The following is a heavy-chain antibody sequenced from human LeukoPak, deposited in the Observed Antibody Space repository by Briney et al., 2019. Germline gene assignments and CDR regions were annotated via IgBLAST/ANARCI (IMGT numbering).Heavy chain of an antibody. V-gene: IGHV3-33*01. Sequence: GGSLTLSCAASEFTFTTYGMHWVRQAPGKGLEWVAFIYYDGSNIYYADYVKGRFTISRDISKNALYPQMDSLRAEDTAIYYCARDWKTNSFDYWGQGTLVTVSS. J-gene: IGHJ4*02. D-gene: IGHD1-1*01. CDR2: IYYDGSNI. CDR3: ARDWKTNSFDY. CDR1: EFTFTTYG.